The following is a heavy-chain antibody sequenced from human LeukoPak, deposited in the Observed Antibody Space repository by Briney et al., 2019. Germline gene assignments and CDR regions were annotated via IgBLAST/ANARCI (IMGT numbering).Heavy chain of an antibody. V-gene: IGHV6-1*01. D-gene: IGHD6-13*01. Sequence: SQTLSLTCAISGDSVSSNSAAWNWIRQSPSRGLEWLGRTYYRSKWYNDYAVSVKSRITINPDTSKNQFSLQLNSVTPEYTAVYYCARDGSISSSPRYYFDYWGQGTLVTVSS. CDR1: GDSVSSNSAA. J-gene: IGHJ4*02. CDR2: TYYRSKWYN. CDR3: ARDGSISSSPRYYFDY.